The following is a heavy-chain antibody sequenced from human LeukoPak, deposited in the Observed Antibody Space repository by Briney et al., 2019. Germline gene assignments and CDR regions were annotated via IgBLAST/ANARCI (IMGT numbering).Heavy chain of an antibody. CDR3: ARDSSSSWYGYNWFDP. CDR1: GFTFDDYA. CDR2: ISWNSGSI. Sequence: GGSLRLSCAASGFTFDDYAMHWVRQAPGRGLEWVSGISWNSGSIGYADSVKGRFTISRDNAKNSLYLQMNSLRAEDTAVYYCARDSSSSWYGYNWFDPWGQGTLVTVSS. V-gene: IGHV3-9*01. J-gene: IGHJ5*02. D-gene: IGHD6-13*01.